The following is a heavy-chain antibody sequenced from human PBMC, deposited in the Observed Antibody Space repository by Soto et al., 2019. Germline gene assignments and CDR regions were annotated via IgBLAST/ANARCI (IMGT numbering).Heavy chain of an antibody. CDR1: GFTFSAFA. CDR3: AKGVVREPAYFAD. V-gene: IGHV3-30*18. Sequence: QVQMVESGGGVAQPGGSLRLSCAVAGFTFSAFAMYWVRQAPGKGLEWVALISYDGRNEDYAESVRGRFTISRDNSKNTLYLDMNSLSAEDSAVYFCAKGVVREPAYFADWGQGTLFTVSS. J-gene: IGHJ4*02. CDR2: ISYDGRNE. D-gene: IGHD3-10*01.